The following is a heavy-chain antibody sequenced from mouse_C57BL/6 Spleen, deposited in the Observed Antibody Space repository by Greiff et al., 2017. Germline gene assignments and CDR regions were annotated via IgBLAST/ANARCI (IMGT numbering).Heavy chain of an antibody. CDR2: IDPSDSET. D-gene: IGHD2-4*01. CDR1: GYTFTSYW. J-gene: IGHJ3*01. CDR3: ARGGEYDYEGASWFAD. V-gene: IGHV1-52*01. Sequence: QVQLQQPGAELVRPGSSVKLSCKASGYTFTSYWMHWVKQRPIQGLEWIGNIDPSDSETHYNQKCKDKATLTVDKSSSTADMQLSSLTSEDSAVYYCARGGEYDYEGASWFADWGQVPLVTVSA.